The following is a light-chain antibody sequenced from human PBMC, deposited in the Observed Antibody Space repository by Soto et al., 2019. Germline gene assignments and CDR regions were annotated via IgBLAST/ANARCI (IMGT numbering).Light chain of an antibody. Sequence: EIVLTQAPGTLSLSPGERATLSCRASQSVSSSYLAWYQQKPGQAPRLLIYGASSRATGIPDRFSGSGSGTDFTLTISRLEPEYFAVYYCQQYGSSPWTFGQGTKVEIK. V-gene: IGKV3-20*01. CDR3: QQYGSSPWT. J-gene: IGKJ1*01. CDR2: GAS. CDR1: QSVSSSY.